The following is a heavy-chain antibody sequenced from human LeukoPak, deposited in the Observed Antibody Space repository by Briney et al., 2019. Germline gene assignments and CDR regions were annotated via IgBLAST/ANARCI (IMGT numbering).Heavy chain of an antibody. D-gene: IGHD6-6*01. Sequence: SETLSLTCTVSGASISSYYWSWIRQTPGKGLEWSGYMYYSGSTNYNPSLKSRVTISVDTSKNQFSLKLRSVTAADTAVYYCASSRWSSSIDYWGQGTLVTVSS. CDR1: GASISSYY. J-gene: IGHJ4*02. CDR2: MYYSGST. CDR3: ASSRWSSSIDY. V-gene: IGHV4-59*01.